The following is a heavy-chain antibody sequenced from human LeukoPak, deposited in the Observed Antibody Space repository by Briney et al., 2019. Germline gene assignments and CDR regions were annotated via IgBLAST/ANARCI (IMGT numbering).Heavy chain of an antibody. CDR2: TSGGTT. Sequence: GGSLRLSCAASGFTISTYGMSWVRQAPGKGLEWVSSTSGGTTYYADSVKGRFTISRDNSKNTVSLQMNSLRAEDTAVYYCAKSVYHSGNYWGQGTLVTVSS. CDR1: GFTISTYG. CDR3: AKSVYHSGNY. J-gene: IGHJ4*02. D-gene: IGHD3-10*01. V-gene: IGHV3-23*01.